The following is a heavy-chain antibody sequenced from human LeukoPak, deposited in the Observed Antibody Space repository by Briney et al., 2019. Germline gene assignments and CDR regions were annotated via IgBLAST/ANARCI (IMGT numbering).Heavy chain of an antibody. V-gene: IGHV3-7*01. CDR2: IKQDGSKN. CDR1: GFTFSTYW. J-gene: IGHJ6*03. CDR3: AKDGGGYYPYYYYYMDV. Sequence: GGSLRLSCVASGFTFSTYWMSWVRQAPGKGLEWVANIKQDGSKNYYVESVKGRFTISRDNSKNTLYLQMNSLRAEDTAVYYCAKDGGGYYPYYYYYMDVWGKGTTVTISS. D-gene: IGHD3-22*01.